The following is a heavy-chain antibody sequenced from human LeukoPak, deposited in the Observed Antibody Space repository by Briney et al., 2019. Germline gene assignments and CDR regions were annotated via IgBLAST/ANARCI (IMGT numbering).Heavy chain of an antibody. CDR3: ARHRSGPDAFDI. CDR2: IYYSGST. D-gene: IGHD6-19*01. V-gene: IGHV4-59*08. J-gene: IGHJ3*02. CDR1: GGSISSYY. Sequence: SETLSLTCTVSGGSISSYYWSWIRQPPGKGLEWIGYIYYSGSTNYNPSLKSRITISVDTSKNQFSLKLSSVTAADTAVYYCARHRSGPDAFDIWGQGTMVTASS.